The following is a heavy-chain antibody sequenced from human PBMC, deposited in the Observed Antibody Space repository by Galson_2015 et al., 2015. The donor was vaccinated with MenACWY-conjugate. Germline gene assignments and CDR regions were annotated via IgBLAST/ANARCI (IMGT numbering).Heavy chain of an antibody. CDR1: GFIFSSYR. CDR3: ARGIGDYVDGSGDC. J-gene: IGHJ4*02. CDR2: IDSSGSDI. V-gene: IGHV3-21*01. D-gene: IGHD4-17*01. Sequence: SLRLSCAASGFIFSSYRMNWVRQAPGKGLEWVSSIDSSGSDIYYGDSVKGRFTISRDNAKNSVFLQMNSLRAEDTAVYYCARGIGDYVDGSGDCWGQGALATVSS.